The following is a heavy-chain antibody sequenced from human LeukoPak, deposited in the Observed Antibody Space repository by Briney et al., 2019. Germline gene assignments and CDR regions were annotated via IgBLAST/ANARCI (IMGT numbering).Heavy chain of an antibody. V-gene: IGHV4-34*01. CDR2: INYSGST. D-gene: IGHD1-26*01. J-gene: IGHJ6*02. CDR1: GGSFSGYY. Sequence: PSETLSLTCAVYGGSFSGYYWSWIRQPPGKGLEWIGEINYSGSTNYNPSLKSRVTISVDTSKNQFSLKLSSVTAADTAVYYCARGPDPGKVGAAIYYYYGMDVWGQGTTVTVSS. CDR3: ARGPDPGKVGAAIYYYYGMDV.